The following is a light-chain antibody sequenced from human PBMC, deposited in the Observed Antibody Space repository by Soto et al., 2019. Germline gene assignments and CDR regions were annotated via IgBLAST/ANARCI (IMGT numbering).Light chain of an antibody. CDR1: QSISSW. J-gene: IGKJ1*01. CDR2: KAS. Sequence: DIQMTQSPSTLSASVGDRVTITCRASQSISSWLAWYQQKPGKAPKLLIYKASSLESGVPSRFSGSGSGTEFTLTISRLQPDDFATYYCQQYNSDPWTFGQGTKVEI. CDR3: QQYNSDPWT. V-gene: IGKV1-5*03.